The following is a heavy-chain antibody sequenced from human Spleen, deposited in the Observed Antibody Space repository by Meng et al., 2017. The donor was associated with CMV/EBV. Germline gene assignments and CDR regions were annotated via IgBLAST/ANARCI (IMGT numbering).Heavy chain of an antibody. CDR3: ARGGRSTMSGD. CDR1: GFTFSSYS. J-gene: IGHJ4*02. Sequence: EVQLVESGGGLVKPGGSLRLSCAASGFTFSSYSMNWVRQAPGKGLEWVSSISSSSSYIYYSDSVKGRFTISRDNAKNSLYLQMNSLRAEDTAVYYCARGGRSTMSGDWGQGTLVTVSS. D-gene: IGHD3-10*02. V-gene: IGHV3-21*01. CDR2: ISSSSSYI.